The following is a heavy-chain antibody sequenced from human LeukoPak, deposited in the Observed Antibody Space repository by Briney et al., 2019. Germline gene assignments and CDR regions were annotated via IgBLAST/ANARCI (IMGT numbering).Heavy chain of an antibody. CDR3: ARAPPYYDFWSAGYYYYYMDV. D-gene: IGHD3-3*01. V-gene: IGHV3-33*01. CDR2: IWYDGSNK. CDR1: GFTFSSYG. Sequence: GGSLRLSCAASGFTFSSYGMHWVRQAPGKGLEWVAVIWYDGSNKYYADSVKGRFTISRDNSKNTLYLQMNSLRAEDTAVYYCARAPPYYDFWSAGYYYYYMDVWGKGTTVTVSS. J-gene: IGHJ6*03.